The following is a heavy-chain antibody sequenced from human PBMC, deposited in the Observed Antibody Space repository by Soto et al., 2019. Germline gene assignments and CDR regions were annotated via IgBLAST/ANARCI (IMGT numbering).Heavy chain of an antibody. D-gene: IGHD4-17*01. CDR3: ARGEYGESGPAHNWFDP. CDR1: GGSFSGYY. CDR2: INHSGST. J-gene: IGHJ5*02. Sequence: SETLSLTCAVYGGSFSGYYWSWIRQPPGKGLEWIGEINHSGSTNYNPSLKSRVTISVDTSKNQFSLKLSSVTAADTAVYYCARGEYGESGPAHNWFDPWGQGTLVTVSS. V-gene: IGHV4-34*01.